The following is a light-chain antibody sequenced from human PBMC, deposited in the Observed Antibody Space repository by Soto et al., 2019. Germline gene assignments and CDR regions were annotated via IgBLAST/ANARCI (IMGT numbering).Light chain of an antibody. J-gene: IGLJ1*01. CDR2: EVS. Sequence: QSALTQPASVSGSPGQSITISCTGTSSDVGGYKYVSWYQQHPGKAPKLMIYEVSNRPSGVPDRFSGSKSGTSASLTISGLQSEDEADYYCGAWDDSLNGDVFGTGTKLTVL. V-gene: IGLV2-14*01. CDR3: GAWDDSLNGDV. CDR1: SSDVGGYKY.